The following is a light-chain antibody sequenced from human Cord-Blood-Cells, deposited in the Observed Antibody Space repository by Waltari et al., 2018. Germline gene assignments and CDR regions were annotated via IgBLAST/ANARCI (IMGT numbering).Light chain of an antibody. J-gene: IGLJ3*02. V-gene: IGLV2-14*01. CDR1: RSDVGGSTY. CDR2: DVS. CDR3: SSYTSSSTWV. Sequence: SALTQPASVSGSPGPSITISCTGTRSDVGGSTYVSWYQQHPGKAPKLMIYDVSNRPSGVSNRFSGSKSGNTATLTSSGLQAEDEADYYCSSYTSSSTWVFGGGTKLTVL.